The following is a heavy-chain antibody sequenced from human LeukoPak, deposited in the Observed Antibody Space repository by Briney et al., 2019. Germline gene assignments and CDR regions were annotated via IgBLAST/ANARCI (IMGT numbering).Heavy chain of an antibody. Sequence: SETLSLTCTVSGYSISSGYYWGWIRQPPGKGLEWIGSIYHSGSTYYNPSLKSRVTISVDTSKNQFYLKLSSVTAADTAVYYCAREGEVEQRWFDPGGQGTLVSVSS. D-gene: IGHD3-10*01. CDR3: AREGEVEQRWFDP. CDR1: GYSISSGYY. CDR2: IYHSGST. V-gene: IGHV4-38-2*02. J-gene: IGHJ5*02.